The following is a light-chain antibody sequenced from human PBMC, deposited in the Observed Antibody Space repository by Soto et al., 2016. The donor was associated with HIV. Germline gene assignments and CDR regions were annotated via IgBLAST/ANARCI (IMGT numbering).Light chain of an antibody. Sequence: SSELTQDPAVSVALGQTVRITCQGDSLRSYYATWYQQRPGQAPVLVIYGKDNRPSGIPDRFSGSSSGNTASLTITEAQAEDEADYYCNCRTPLLNQVIFGGGTKVTVL. CDR2: GKD. V-gene: IGLV3-19*01. CDR1: SLRSYY. J-gene: IGLJ2*01. CDR3: NCRTPLLNQVI.